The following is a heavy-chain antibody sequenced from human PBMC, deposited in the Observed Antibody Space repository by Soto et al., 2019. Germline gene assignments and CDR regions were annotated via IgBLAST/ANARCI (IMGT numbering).Heavy chain of an antibody. D-gene: IGHD1-1*01. CDR2: IFYSGST. CDR3: ARLATRYYFDY. Sequence: SETLSLTCTVSGGSISNYYWSWIRQPPGRGLEWIGHIFYSGSTNYNPALKSRVTISVDTSKSQFSLKLSSVTAADTAVYYCARLATRYYFDYWGQGTLVTVSS. CDR1: GGSISNYY. J-gene: IGHJ4*02. V-gene: IGHV4-59*01.